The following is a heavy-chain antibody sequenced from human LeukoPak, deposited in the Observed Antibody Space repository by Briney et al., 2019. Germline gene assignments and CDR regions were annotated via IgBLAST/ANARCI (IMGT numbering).Heavy chain of an antibody. CDR2: IGSSSSYI. CDR1: GFTFSSYS. J-gene: IGHJ4*02. CDR3: ARGSGAVAGVDY. D-gene: IGHD6-19*01. V-gene: IGHV3-21*01. Sequence: GGSLRLSCAASGFTFSSYSMNWVRQAPGKGLEWVSSIGSSSSYIYYADSVKGRFTISRDNAKNSLYLQMNSLRAEDTAVYYCARGSGAVAGVDYWGQGTLVTVSS.